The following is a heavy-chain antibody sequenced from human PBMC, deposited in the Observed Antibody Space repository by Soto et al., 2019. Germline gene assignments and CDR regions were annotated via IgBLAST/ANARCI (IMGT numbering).Heavy chain of an antibody. CDR1: GGSISSGDYY. D-gene: IGHD5-12*01. CDR2: IYYSGST. V-gene: IGHV4-30-4*01. CDR3: ARADFQWLHFDY. J-gene: IGHJ4*02. Sequence: SETLSLTCTVSGGSISSGDYYWSWIRKPPGKGLEWVGYIYYSGSTYYNQSLKSRVTISVDTSKNQFSLKLSSVTAAYTAVYYCARADFQWLHFDYWGQGTLVTVSS.